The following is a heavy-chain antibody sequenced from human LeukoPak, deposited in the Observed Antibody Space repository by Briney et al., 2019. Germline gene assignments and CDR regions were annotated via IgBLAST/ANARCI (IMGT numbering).Heavy chain of an antibody. CDR2: ISSSGSTI. CDR1: GFTFSDYY. D-gene: IGHD3-10*01. Sequence: GGSLRLSCAASGFTFSDYYMSWIRPAPGKGLEWVSYISSSGSTIYYADSVKGRFTISRDNAKNSLYLQMNSLSAEDTAVYYCARALPWFGELGAFDIWGQGTMVTVSS. V-gene: IGHV3-11*04. J-gene: IGHJ3*02. CDR3: ARALPWFGELGAFDI.